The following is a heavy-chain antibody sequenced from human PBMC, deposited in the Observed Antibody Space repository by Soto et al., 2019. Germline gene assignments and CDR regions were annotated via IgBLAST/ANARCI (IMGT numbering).Heavy chain of an antibody. D-gene: IGHD6-13*01. CDR2: IIPIFGTA. J-gene: IGHJ6*02. V-gene: IGHV1-69*06. CDR3: AGCIAAPPLYYYGMDV. CDR1: GGTFSSYA. Sequence: QVQLVQSGAEVKKPGSSVKVSCKASGGTFSSYAISWVRQAPGQGLEWMGGIIPIFGTANYAQKFQGRVTITADKSTSTAYMELSSLRSEDTAVYYCAGCIAAPPLYYYGMDVWGQGTTVTVSS.